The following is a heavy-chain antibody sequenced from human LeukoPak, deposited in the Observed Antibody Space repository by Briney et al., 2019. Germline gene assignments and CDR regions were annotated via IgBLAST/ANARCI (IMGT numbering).Heavy chain of an antibody. CDR2: ISDDGSKK. CDR1: GFTFSSYG. Sequence: GGSLRLSCAASGFTFSSYGMHWVRQAPGKGLEWVAVISDDGSKKYSADSVEGRFTISRDNSKNTLYLQMNSLRAEDTAVYYCAKDRWYQLLDDASDIWGQGTMVTVSS. V-gene: IGHV3-30*18. J-gene: IGHJ3*02. D-gene: IGHD2-2*01. CDR3: AKDRWYQLLDDASDI.